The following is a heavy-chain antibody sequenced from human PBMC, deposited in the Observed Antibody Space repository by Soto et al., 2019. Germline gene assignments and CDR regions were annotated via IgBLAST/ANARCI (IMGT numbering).Heavy chain of an antibody. J-gene: IGHJ4*02. D-gene: IGHD2-8*02. V-gene: IGHV3-21*06. CDR1: GLSFSTYS. Sequence: EVQLVESGGGLVKPGGSLRLSCAASGLSFSTYSTNWVRQAPGKGLEWVSFISGGGDYKYYADSMKGRFTISRDNAKNSLYLQMNSLRVEDTAVYFCAKGTSTGPTPFDYWGQGTLVTVSS. CDR3: AKGTSTGPTPFDY. CDR2: ISGGGDYK.